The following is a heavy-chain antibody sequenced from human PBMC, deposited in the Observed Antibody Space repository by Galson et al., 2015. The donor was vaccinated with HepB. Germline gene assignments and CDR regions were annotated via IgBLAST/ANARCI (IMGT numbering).Heavy chain of an antibody. CDR2: IIPIFGTA. V-gene: IGHV1-69*13. J-gene: IGHJ4*02. CDR3: TRDLGVTMVRGVMGD. Sequence: SVKVSCKASGGTFSSYAISWVRQAPGQGLEWMGGIIPIFGTANYAQKFQGRVTITADESTSTAYMELSSLRSEDTAVYYCTRDLGVTMVRGVMGDWGQGTLVTVSS. D-gene: IGHD3-10*01. CDR1: GGTFSSYA.